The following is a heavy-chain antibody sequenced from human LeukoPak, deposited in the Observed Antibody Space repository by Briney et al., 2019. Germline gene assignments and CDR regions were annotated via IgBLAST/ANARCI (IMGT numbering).Heavy chain of an antibody. D-gene: IGHD6-19*01. CDR3: ARPYPGYSSGWDHDAFDI. Sequence: SETLSLTCTVSGGSISSGGYYWSWLRQHPGKGLEWVGYIYYSGSTYYNPSLKSRVTISVDTSKNQFSLKLSSVTAADTAVYYCARPYPGYSSGWDHDAFDIWGQGTMVTVSS. J-gene: IGHJ3*02. V-gene: IGHV4-31*03. CDR2: IYYSGST. CDR1: GGSISSGGYY.